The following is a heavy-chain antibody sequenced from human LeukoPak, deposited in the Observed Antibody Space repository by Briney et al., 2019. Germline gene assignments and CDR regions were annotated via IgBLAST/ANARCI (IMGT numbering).Heavy chain of an antibody. D-gene: IGHD3-3*01. CDR3: ARTIFGVDDAFDI. CDR2: IYPGDSET. Sequence: GESLKTSCKGPGYSFTSHWIGWVRQMPGQGLGWMGIIYPGDSETRYSPSFQGQVTISAAKSISTAYLKWRRLKASDTAMYYCARTIFGVDDAFDIWGQGTMVIVSS. V-gene: IGHV5-51*01. CDR1: GYSFTSHW. J-gene: IGHJ3*02.